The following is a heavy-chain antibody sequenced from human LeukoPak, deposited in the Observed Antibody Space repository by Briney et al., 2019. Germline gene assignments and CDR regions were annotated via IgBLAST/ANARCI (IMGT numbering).Heavy chain of an antibody. CDR1: GYSFTSYW. J-gene: IGHJ4*02. CDR2: IDPSDFYT. CDR3: ARQGGATPGY. D-gene: IGHD1-26*01. V-gene: IGHV5-10-1*01. Sequence: GESLKISCKGSGYSFTSYWISWVRQMPGKGLEWMGRIDPSDFYTNYSPSFEGHVTISADRSTNTAYLQWSSLKASDTAMYYCARQGGATPGYWGQGTLVTVSS.